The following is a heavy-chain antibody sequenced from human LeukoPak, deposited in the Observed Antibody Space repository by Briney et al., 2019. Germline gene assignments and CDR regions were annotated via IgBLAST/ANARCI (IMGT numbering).Heavy chain of an antibody. D-gene: IGHD6-19*01. CDR3: ARVAGSIDY. CDR1: GYTFTTYD. Sequence: ASVKVSCKASGYTFTTYDINWVRQATGQGLEWMGWMNPNSGYTGYAQKFQGRVTITRDTSISTAYVGLSSLRSEDTAVYYCARVAGSIDYWGQGTLVTVSS. J-gene: IGHJ4*02. V-gene: IGHV1-8*03. CDR2: MNPNSGYT.